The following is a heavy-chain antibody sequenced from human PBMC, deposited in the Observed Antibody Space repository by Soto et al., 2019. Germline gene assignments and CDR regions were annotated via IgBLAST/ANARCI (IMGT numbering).Heavy chain of an antibody. CDR1: GGSISSGGYY. CDR2: IYYSWST. D-gene: IGHD1-26*01. V-gene: IGHV4-31*03. CDR3: ARAELVGATDY. J-gene: IGHJ4*02. Sequence: TLSLTCPVSGGSISSGGYYWSWIRQHPGKGLEWIGYIYYSWSTYYNPSLKSRVTISVDTSKNQFSLKLSSVTAADTAVYYRARAELVGATDYWGQGTLVTVYS.